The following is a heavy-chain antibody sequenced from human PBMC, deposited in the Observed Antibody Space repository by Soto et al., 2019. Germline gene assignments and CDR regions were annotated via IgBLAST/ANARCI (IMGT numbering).Heavy chain of an antibody. CDR3: ATSYDSSGYDY. V-gene: IGHV3-23*01. J-gene: IGHJ4*02. D-gene: IGHD3-22*01. CDR1: GFTFSSYA. Sequence: EVHLLESGGGLVQPGGSLRLSCAASGFTFSSYAMSWVRQAPGKGLEWVSALSSSGISTYYADTVKGRFTISRDNSRNTLYLQMNSLRAEDTAVYYCATSYDSSGYDYWGQGTLVTVSS. CDR2: LSSSGIST.